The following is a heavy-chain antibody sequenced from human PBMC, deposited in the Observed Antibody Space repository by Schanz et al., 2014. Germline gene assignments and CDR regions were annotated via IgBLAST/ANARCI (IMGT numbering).Heavy chain of an antibody. J-gene: IGHJ3*02. CDR1: GGTFNSYT. Sequence: QVQLLQSGAEVKKPGSSMKVSCKASGGTFNSYTINWVRQAPGQGLEWMGRIIPVLAIADYAQKFQGRVTITADKSTSTASMELSSLRSDDTAVYYCARGGGPEDVFDIWGQGTIRTVSS. CDR2: IIPVLAIA. V-gene: IGHV1-69*02. D-gene: IGHD2-15*01. CDR3: ARGGGPEDVFDI.